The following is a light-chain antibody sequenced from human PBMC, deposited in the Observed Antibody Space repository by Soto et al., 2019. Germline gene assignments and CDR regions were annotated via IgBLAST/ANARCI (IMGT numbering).Light chain of an antibody. CDR1: QSITTY. Sequence: DIPMTQSPSSLSASVGDRVTITCRASQSITTYLNWYQQKPGRAPKLLIYAASNLQSGVPSRFSGSGSGTDFTLTISSLQPEDFAVYYCQQRSNLFTFGPGTKVDIK. J-gene: IGKJ3*01. V-gene: IGKV1-39*01. CDR3: QQRSNLFT. CDR2: AAS.